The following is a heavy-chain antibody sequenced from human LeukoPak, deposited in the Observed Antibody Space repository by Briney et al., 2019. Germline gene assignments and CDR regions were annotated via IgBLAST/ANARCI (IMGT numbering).Heavy chain of an antibody. V-gene: IGHV3-15*01. D-gene: IGHD5-18*01. Sequence: GGSLRLSCAASGFTFSNAWTSWVRQAPGKGLEWVGRIKSKTDGGTTDYAAPVKGRFTISRDDSKNTLYLQMNSLKTEDTAVYYCTTLIQLWLGYSVEDAFDIWGQGTMVTVSS. CDR2: IKSKTDGGTT. CDR3: TTLIQLWLGYSVEDAFDI. CDR1: GFTFSNAW. J-gene: IGHJ3*02.